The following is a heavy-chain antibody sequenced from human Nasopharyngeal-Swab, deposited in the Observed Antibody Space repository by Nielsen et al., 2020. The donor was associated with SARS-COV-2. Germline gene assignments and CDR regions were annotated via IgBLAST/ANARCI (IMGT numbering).Heavy chain of an antibody. CDR1: GCSMSRHY. CDR2: ISYSGIT. Sequence: SDTLSLTCSVSGCSMSRHYWSWIRQPPGKGLEWIGSISYSGITNYSPSLESRLTIPVDTSTNQLSLRLSSVTAADTAVYYCARHPLPWPYLYFDLWGRGTLVTVSS. CDR3: ARHPLPWPYLYFDL. V-gene: IGHV4-59*08. J-gene: IGHJ2*01. D-gene: IGHD5-12*01.